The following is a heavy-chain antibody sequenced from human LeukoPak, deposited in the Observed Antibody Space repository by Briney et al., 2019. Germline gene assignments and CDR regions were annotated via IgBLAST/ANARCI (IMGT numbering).Heavy chain of an antibody. J-gene: IGHJ6*03. CDR1: GFTFSSYA. D-gene: IGHD4-17*01. CDR2: ISGSGGST. CDR3: AKAGRGYGDYVDFMDV. Sequence: GGSLRLSCAASGFTFSSYAMSWVRQAPGKGLEWVSAISGSGGSTNYADPVKGRFTISRDNSKNTLYLQMNSLRAEDTAVYYCAKAGRGYGDYVDFMDVWGKGTTVTVSS. V-gene: IGHV3-23*01.